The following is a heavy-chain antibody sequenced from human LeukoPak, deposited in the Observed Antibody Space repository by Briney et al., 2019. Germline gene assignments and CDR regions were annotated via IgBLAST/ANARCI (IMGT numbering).Heavy chain of an antibody. D-gene: IGHD3-16*01. J-gene: IGHJ6*03. CDR1: GFTFGNSA. Sequence: GGSLRLSCAVSGFTFGNSAMSWVRQAPGKGLEWISGISASGHYTYTADSLKGRFTIPRDNSKNTLYLQMNNLRAEDTALYYCAKDGSWGDYQFYFYIDVWGNGTTVTVSS. CDR2: ISASGHYT. CDR3: AKDGSWGDYQFYFYIDV. V-gene: IGHV3-23*01.